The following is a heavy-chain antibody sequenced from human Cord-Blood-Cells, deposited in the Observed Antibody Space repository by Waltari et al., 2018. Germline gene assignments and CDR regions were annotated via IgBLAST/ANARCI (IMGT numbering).Heavy chain of an antibody. CDR1: GYSISRGYS. V-gene: IGHV4-38-2*02. CDR3: ARETGDVLAFDI. Sequence: QVQLQESGPGLVKPSEPLSLTCAVSGYSISRGYSWGWIRQPPGKGLEWIGSIYHSGSTYYNPSLKSRVTISVDTSKNQFSLKLSSVTAADTAVYYCARETGDVLAFDIWGQGTMVTVSS. CDR2: IYHSGST. J-gene: IGHJ3*02. D-gene: IGHD7-27*01.